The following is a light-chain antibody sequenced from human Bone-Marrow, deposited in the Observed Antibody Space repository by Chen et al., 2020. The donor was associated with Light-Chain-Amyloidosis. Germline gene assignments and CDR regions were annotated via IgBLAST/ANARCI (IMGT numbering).Light chain of an antibody. V-gene: IGLV3-25*03. J-gene: IGLJ2*01. CDR1: DLPTKY. CDR2: RDT. CDR3: QSADSSGAYEVI. Sequence: SYELTQPPSVSVSPGQTARITCSGDDLPTKYAYWYQQKPGQAPVLVIHRDTERPSGISERFSGSSPGTTATWTISGGQAEDEADYHCQSADSSGAYEVIFGGGTKLTVL.